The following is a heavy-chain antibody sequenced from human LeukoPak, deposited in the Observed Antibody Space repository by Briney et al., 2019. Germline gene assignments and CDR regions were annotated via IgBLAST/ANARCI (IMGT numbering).Heavy chain of an antibody. D-gene: IGHD1-26*01. J-gene: IGHJ5*02. CDR1: GYTFTGYY. CDR2: IYPKTGGT. Sequence: GASVKVSCKASGYTFTGYYLHWVRQAPGQGLEWMGWIYPKTGGTSYAQKFQGRITMTRGTSISTAYMELIGLRSDDTAVYYCAGPWDQVGFDPWGQGTLVSVSS. V-gene: IGHV1-2*02. CDR3: AGPWDQVGFDP.